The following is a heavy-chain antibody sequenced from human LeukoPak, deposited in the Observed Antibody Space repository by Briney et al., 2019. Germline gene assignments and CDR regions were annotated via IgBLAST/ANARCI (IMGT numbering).Heavy chain of an antibody. CDR3: ATDSSGFSY. J-gene: IGHJ4*02. Sequence: PGGSLRLSCATSGFTFSTSDMHWVRQAPGKGLEWVSSISSGGYTIKYHDSVRGRFIISRDNANNSLYLQMNSLRGDDTASYYCATDSSGFSYWGQGILVAVSS. D-gene: IGHD3-22*01. CDR2: ISSGGYTI. V-gene: IGHV3-48*03. CDR1: GFTFSTSD.